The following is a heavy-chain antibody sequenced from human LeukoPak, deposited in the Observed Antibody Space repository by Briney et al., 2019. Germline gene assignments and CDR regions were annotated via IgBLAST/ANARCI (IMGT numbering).Heavy chain of an antibody. CDR3: AREITMVRGAMDY. CDR1: GGSISSGSYY. CDR2: IYTSGST. D-gene: IGHD3-10*01. J-gene: IGHJ4*02. Sequence: SQTLSLTCTVSGGSISSGSYYWSWIRQPAGKGLEWIGRIYTSGSTNYNPSLKRRVTISVDTSKNQFSLKLSSVTAADTAVYYCAREITMVRGAMDYWGQGTLVTVSS. V-gene: IGHV4-61*02.